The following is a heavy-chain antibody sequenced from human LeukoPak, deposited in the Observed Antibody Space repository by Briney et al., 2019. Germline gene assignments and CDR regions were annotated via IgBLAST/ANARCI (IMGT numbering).Heavy chain of an antibody. CDR1: GFTFSSYN. V-gene: IGHV3-21*01. CDR2: ISHDSGAI. D-gene: IGHD2-2*01. J-gene: IGHJ5*02. Sequence: GGSLRLSCAASGFTFSSYNMSWLRQAPGKGLEWVSYISHDSGAIYYADSVKGRFAISRDNAKNSLYLQMNSLRAEDTAVYYCARDLQIVVGAAARGRGPFDPWGQGTLVTVSS. CDR3: ARDLQIVVGAAARGRGPFDP.